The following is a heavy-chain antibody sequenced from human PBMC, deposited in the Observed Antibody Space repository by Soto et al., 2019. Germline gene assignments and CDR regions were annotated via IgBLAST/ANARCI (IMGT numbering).Heavy chain of an antibody. D-gene: IGHD2-8*02. J-gene: IGHJ4*02. Sequence: QVQLQQWGAGLLKPSGTLSLTCAVYGGSFSGSYWTWIRQPPGTGLEWIGESNHSGRTDYDPSLKIRDTIYVDMSMNQFSVTLTAGTAAYSEVYYCARDQSTGRFYYRGQGTLVTVSS. CDR1: GGSFSGSY. CDR2: SNHSGRT. CDR3: ARDQSTGRFYY. V-gene: IGHV4-34*01.